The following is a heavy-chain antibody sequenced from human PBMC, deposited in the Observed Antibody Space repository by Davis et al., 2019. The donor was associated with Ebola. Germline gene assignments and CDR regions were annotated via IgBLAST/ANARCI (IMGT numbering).Heavy chain of an antibody. V-gene: IGHV4-59*01. D-gene: IGHD4-17*01. CDR2: IYYSGTT. J-gene: IGHJ6*02. CDR3: ARFTVTTPLCGMDV. CDR1: GGSFSTYY. Sequence: MPSETLSLTCTVSGGSFSTYYWSWVRQPPGKGLEWVGYIYYSGTTHYNPSLRGRVTISVDTSKKHFSLKLGSVTAADTAVYYCARFTVTTPLCGMDVWGQGTTVTVSS.